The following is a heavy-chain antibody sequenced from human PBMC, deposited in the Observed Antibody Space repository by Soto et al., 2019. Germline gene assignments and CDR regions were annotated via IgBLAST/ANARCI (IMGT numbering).Heavy chain of an antibody. D-gene: IGHD3-22*01. Sequence: GGSLRLSCAASGFTFSTYGMHWVRQAPGKGLEWVAVIWYDGSNKYYADSVKGRFTISRDNSKNTLYLQMNSLRAEDTAVYYCARDPRKEYSSGYQPNWFDPWGQGTLVTVSS. CDR1: GFTFSTYG. CDR3: ARDPRKEYSSGYQPNWFDP. J-gene: IGHJ5*02. V-gene: IGHV3-33*01. CDR2: IWYDGSNK.